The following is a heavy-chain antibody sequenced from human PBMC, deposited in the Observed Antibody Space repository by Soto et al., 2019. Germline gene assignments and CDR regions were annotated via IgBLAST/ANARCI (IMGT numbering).Heavy chain of an antibody. V-gene: IGHV3-23*01. Sequence: GGSLRLSCASSGFTFSSYAMSWVRQAPGKGLEWVSVISGSGDSTYYADSVKGRFTISRDNSKNTLYLQMNSLRPEDTAVYYCAKDLYSGYDFFFDYWGQGTLVTVSS. CDR3: AKDLYSGYDFFFDY. J-gene: IGHJ4*02. CDR2: ISGSGDST. CDR1: GFTFSSYA. D-gene: IGHD5-12*01.